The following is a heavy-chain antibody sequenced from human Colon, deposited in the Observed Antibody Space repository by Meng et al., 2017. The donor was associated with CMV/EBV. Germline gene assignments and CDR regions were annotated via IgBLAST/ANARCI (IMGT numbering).Heavy chain of an antibody. J-gene: IGHJ5*02. Sequence: ASLKISCAASGFTVSSNYMSWVRQAPGKGLEWVSVIYSGGSTYYADSVKGRFTISRDNSKNTLYLQMNSLRAEDTAVYYCAREGYDSSGYWQYNWFDPWGQGTLVTVSS. CDR3: AREGYDSSGYWQYNWFDP. V-gene: IGHV3-53*01. CDR1: GFTVSSNY. CDR2: IYSGGST. D-gene: IGHD3-22*01.